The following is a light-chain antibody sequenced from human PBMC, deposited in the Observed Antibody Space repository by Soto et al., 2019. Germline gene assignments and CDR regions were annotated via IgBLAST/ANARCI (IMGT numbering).Light chain of an antibody. V-gene: IGKV3-20*01. CDR2: GAS. CDR1: QSVSSSY. Sequence: EIVLTQSPGTLSLSPGERATLSCRASQSVSSSYLAWYQQKPGQAPRLLIYGASSRATGIPDRFSGSGSGTDFTLTISGLQPEDLATYYCQSYNTARPTCGQGTRLGIK. J-gene: IGKJ5*01. CDR3: QSYNTARPT.